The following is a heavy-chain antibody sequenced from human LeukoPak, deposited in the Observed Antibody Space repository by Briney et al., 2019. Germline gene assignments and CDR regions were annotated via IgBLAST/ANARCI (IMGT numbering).Heavy chain of an antibody. CDR2: IYTSGST. Sequence: PSETLFLSCTVSGGSISSYYWTWIRQPAGEGLEWIGRIYTSGSTNYNPSLKSRVTMSVDTSKNQFSLKLSSVTAADTAVYYCARQPRPYIGRLNWLDPWGQGTLVTVSS. V-gene: IGHV4-4*07. CDR3: ARQPRPYIGRLNWLDP. CDR1: GGSISSYY. D-gene: IGHD1-26*01. J-gene: IGHJ5*02.